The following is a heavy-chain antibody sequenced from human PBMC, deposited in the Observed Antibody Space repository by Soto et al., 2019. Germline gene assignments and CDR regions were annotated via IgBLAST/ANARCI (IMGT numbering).Heavy chain of an antibody. CDR3: ARESKDLRTLPPPFDP. CDR2: INPSGGST. V-gene: IGHV1-46*01. Sequence: GASVKVSCKASGYTFTSYYMHWVRQAPGQGLEWMGIINPSGGSTSYAQKFQGRVTMTRDTSTSTVYMELSSLRSEDTAVYYCARESKDLRTLPPPFDPWGQGTLVTVSS. D-gene: IGHD4-17*01. J-gene: IGHJ5*02. CDR1: GYTFTSYY.